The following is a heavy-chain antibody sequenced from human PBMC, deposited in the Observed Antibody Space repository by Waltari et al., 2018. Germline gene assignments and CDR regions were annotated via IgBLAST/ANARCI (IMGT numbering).Heavy chain of an antibody. V-gene: IGHV4-34*01. D-gene: IGHD3-3*01. Sequence: QVQLQQWGAGLLKPSETLSLTCAVYGGSFSGYYWRWIRQPPGKGLEWIGEINHSGSTNYNPSLKSRVTISVDTSKNQFSLKLSSVTAADTAVYYCARGPRGDFWSGLGSDYWGQGTLVTVSS. J-gene: IGHJ4*02. CDR1: GGSFSGYY. CDR3: ARGPRGDFWSGLGSDY. CDR2: INHSGST.